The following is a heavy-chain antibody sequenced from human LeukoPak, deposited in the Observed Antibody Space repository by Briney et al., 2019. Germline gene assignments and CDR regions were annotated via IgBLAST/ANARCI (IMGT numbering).Heavy chain of an antibody. D-gene: IGHD4-17*01. CDR3: ASSRARSKYGDYVFDY. CDR2: INPSGGST. J-gene: IGHJ4*02. V-gene: IGHV1-46*01. CDR1: GYTFTSYY. Sequence: ASVKVSCKASGYTFTSYYMHWVRQAPGQGLEWMGIINPSGGSTSYAQKFQGRVTMTRDTSTSTVYMELSSLRSEDTAVYYCASSRARSKYGDYVFDYWGQGTLVTVSS.